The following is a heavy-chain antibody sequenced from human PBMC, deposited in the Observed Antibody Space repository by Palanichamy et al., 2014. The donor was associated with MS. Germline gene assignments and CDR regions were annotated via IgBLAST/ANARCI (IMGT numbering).Heavy chain of an antibody. CDR3: ARGTTMVRGVINKRSGWIDP. D-gene: IGHD3-10*01. Sequence: QVQLVQSGAEVKKPGASVKVSCKASGYTFTSYYMHWVRQAPGQGLEWMGIINPSGGSTSYAQKFQGRVTMTRDTSTSTVYMELSSLGSEDTAVYYCARGTTMVRGVINKRSGWIDPWGQGTLVTVSS. V-gene: IGHV1-46*03. CDR2: INPSGGST. CDR1: GYTFTSYY. J-gene: IGHJ5*02.